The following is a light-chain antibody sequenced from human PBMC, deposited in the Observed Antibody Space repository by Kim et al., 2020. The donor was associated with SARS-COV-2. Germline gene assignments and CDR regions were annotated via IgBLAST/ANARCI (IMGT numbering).Light chain of an antibody. CDR1: SSDVGGYNF. CDR2: DVN. J-gene: IGLJ2*01. Sequence: GQSVTISCTGTSSDVGGYNFVSWYQQHPGKAPKLMIYDVNKRPSGVPDRFSGSKSGKTASLTISGLQAEDEADYYCCSYAGSYTWVFGGGTQLTVL. V-gene: IGLV2-11*01. CDR3: CSYAGSYTWV.